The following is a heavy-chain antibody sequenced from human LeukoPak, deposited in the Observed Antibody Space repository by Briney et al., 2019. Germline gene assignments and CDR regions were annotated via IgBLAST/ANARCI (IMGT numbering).Heavy chain of an antibody. D-gene: IGHD3-10*02. J-gene: IGHJ6*03. Sequence: PGGSLRLSCAASGFTFSSYEMNWVRQAPGKGLEWVSYISSSGSTIYYADSVKGRFTISRDNAKNSLYLQMNSLRAEDTAVYYCARLFGESSYYYYYMDVWGKGTTVTISS. CDR1: GFTFSSYE. V-gene: IGHV3-48*03. CDR3: ARLFGESSYYYYYMDV. CDR2: ISSSGSTI.